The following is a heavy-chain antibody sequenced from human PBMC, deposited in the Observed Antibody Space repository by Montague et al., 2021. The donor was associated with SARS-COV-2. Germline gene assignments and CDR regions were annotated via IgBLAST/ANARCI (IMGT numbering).Heavy chain of an antibody. V-gene: IGHV4-59*02. CDR1: GGSVSSYY. J-gene: IGHJ4*02. CDR2: IYYSGNT. D-gene: IGHD6-13*01. CDR3: ARGGSYSTSWYYFFDY. Sequence: SETLSLTCTVSGGSVSSYYWSWIRQPPGKGLEWIGYIYYSGNTNYNPSLKSRVTISVDTSKNQVSLKLSSVTAADTAVYYCARGGSYSTSWYYFFDYWGQGTLVTVSS.